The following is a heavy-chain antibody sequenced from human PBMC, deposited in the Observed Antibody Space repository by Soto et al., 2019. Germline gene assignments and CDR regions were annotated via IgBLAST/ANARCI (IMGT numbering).Heavy chain of an antibody. CDR3: AREVPYGYSRFDY. V-gene: IGHV1-3*01. D-gene: IGHD5-18*01. CDR1: GYTFSNNV. CDR2: VNAGNDNT. Sequence: QVHLVQSGAEVKKPGASVKVSCKTSGYTFSNNVIHWVRQAPGQRLEWMGWVNAGNDNTKWSREFQGRLTLTKDTSATTAYMELSSLTSEDKAIYFCAREVPYGYSRFDYWGQGTLVTVSS. J-gene: IGHJ4*02.